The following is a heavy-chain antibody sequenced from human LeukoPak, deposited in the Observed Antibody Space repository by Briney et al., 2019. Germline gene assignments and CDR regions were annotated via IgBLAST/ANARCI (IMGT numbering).Heavy chain of an antibody. CDR2: IYHSGST. J-gene: IGHJ4*02. D-gene: IGHD2-21*01. V-gene: IGHV4-38-2*01. CDR3: ASFSYCGGDCPAY. CDR1: GYSMTSAYY. Sequence: SETLSLTCAVSGYSMTSAYYWGWIRQPPGKGLEWIGNIYHSGSTYYNPSLKSRVTISVDTSKNQFSLKLTSVTAADTAVYYCASFSYCGGDCPAYWGQGTLVTVFS.